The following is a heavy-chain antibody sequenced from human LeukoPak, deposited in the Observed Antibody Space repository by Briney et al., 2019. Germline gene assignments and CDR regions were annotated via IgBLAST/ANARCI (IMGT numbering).Heavy chain of an antibody. CDR2: ISYDGSNK. V-gene: IGHV3-30*18. CDR1: GFTFSNYG. D-gene: IGHD6-13*01. Sequence: GGSLRLSCAASGFTFSNYGMHWVRQAPGKGLEWVSFISYDGSNKYYADSVKGRFTISRDNSKNTLYLQMISLRTEDTAVYYCAKDPRRYSRTGGYFDYWGQGTLVTVSS. J-gene: IGHJ4*02. CDR3: AKDPRRYSRTGGYFDY.